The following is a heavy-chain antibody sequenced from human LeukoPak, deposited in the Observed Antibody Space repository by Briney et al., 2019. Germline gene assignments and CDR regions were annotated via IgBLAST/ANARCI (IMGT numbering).Heavy chain of an antibody. J-gene: IGHJ4*02. D-gene: IGHD6-13*01. CDR2: INHSGST. Sequence: SETLSLTCAVYGGSFSGYYWSWIRQPPGKGLEWIGEINHSGSTNYNPSLKSRVTISVDTSKNQFSLKLSSVTAADTAVYYCARDPFVLYSSSRYDDYWGQGTLVTVSS. CDR1: GGSFSGYY. V-gene: IGHV4-34*01. CDR3: ARDPFVLYSSSRYDDY.